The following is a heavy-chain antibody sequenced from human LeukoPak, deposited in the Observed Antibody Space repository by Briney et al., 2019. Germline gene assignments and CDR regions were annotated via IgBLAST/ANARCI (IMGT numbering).Heavy chain of an antibody. CDR3: ARMGDYYDSSGYRYDAFDI. J-gene: IGHJ3*02. V-gene: IGHV4-59*01. CDR2: IYVSGST. CDR1: GGSISYYY. D-gene: IGHD3-22*01. Sequence: AETLSLTCTVSGGSISYYYWNWIRQPPGKGLEWIGYIYVSGSTNYNPSLKSRVHIFQKTSKNQFSLKLSSVTAADTAVYYCARMGDYYDSSGYRYDAFDIGGRDKGDTVSS.